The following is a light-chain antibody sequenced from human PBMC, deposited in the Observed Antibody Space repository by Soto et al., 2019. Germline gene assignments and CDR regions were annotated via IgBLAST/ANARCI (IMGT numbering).Light chain of an antibody. CDR1: QSVSSY. V-gene: IGKV3-20*01. CDR3: QQYGSSPYT. J-gene: IGKJ2*01. Sequence: EIVLTQSPGTLSLSPGERATLSCRASQSVSSYLAWYQQKPGQAPRLLIYGASSRATGIPDRFSGSGSETDFTLTISRLEPEDFAVYYCQQYGSSPYTFGQGTKLEIK. CDR2: GAS.